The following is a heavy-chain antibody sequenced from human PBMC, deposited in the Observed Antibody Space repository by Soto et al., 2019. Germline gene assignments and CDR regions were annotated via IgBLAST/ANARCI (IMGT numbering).Heavy chain of an antibody. D-gene: IGHD1-26*01. CDR3: ARDGVGATTFFGFLDY. CDR1: ASIFKGHG. V-gene: IGHV3-33*08. J-gene: IGHJ4*02. CDR2: IRYDGSDE. Sequence: QVQLVESGGGVVQPGGSLRLSCAASASIFKGHGMHWVRQAPGKGLEWVAIIRYDGSDEHYGDSVEGRFIISRDNSKNMLYLQMNSLRAEETAVYYCARDGVGATTFFGFLDYWGQGTLVTVSS.